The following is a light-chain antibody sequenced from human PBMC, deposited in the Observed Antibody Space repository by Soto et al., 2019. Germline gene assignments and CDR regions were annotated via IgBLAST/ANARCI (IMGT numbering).Light chain of an antibody. Sequence: EIVMTQSPATVSVSPGERATLSCRASQNVNSNLAWYQQKPGQPPRLLMYDASTRATGISARFSGSGSGTEFTLTISSLQSEDFAVYYCQQYHNWPITFGQGTRLEIK. J-gene: IGKJ5*01. CDR1: QNVNSN. CDR3: QQYHNWPIT. V-gene: IGKV3-15*01. CDR2: DAS.